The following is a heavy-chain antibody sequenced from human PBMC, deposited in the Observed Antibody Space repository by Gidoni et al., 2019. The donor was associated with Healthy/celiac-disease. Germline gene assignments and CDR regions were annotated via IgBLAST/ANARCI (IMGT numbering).Heavy chain of an antibody. CDR1: GFTFDDYA. CDR2: ISCNSGSI. Sequence: EVQLVESGGGLVQPGRSLRLSGAASGFTFDDYAMHGVWQAPGKGLGWFSGISCNSGSIGYADSVKGRFTISRDNAKNALYLQMNSLRAEDTALYYCAKDVSHTAMADWGQGTLVTVSS. J-gene: IGHJ4*02. CDR3: AKDVSHTAMAD. V-gene: IGHV3-9*01. D-gene: IGHD5-18*01.